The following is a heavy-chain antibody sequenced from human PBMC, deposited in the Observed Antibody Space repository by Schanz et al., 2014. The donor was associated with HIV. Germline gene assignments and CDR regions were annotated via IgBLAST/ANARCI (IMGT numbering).Heavy chain of an antibody. CDR1: GFTFSSYW. Sequence: EVQLLESGGGLEQPGGSLRLSCAASGFTFSSYWMTWVRQAPGKGLEMVANMNQDGSRKYYVDSVNGRFTISRDNSKNTLYLQMTTLRTEDTAVYYCAKPEYDSRGNSQSHFDYWGQGTLVTVSS. CDR3: AKPEYDSRGNSQSHFDY. V-gene: IGHV3-7*03. CDR2: MNQDGSRK. D-gene: IGHD3-22*01. J-gene: IGHJ4*02.